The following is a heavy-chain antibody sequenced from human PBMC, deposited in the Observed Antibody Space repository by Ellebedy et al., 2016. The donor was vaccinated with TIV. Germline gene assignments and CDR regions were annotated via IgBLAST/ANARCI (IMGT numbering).Heavy chain of an antibody. CDR1: GFTFGCCA. V-gene: IGHV3-7*01. Sequence: PGGSLRLSCAASGFTFGCCAMSWVRQAPGKGLEWVATINQGGSETYYVDSVKGRFTISRDNSKNSLYLQMNSLRADDTALYYCASAARGSGAYESFWGQGTLVTVSS. D-gene: IGHD5-12*01. CDR2: INQGGSET. J-gene: IGHJ4*02. CDR3: ASAARGSGAYESF.